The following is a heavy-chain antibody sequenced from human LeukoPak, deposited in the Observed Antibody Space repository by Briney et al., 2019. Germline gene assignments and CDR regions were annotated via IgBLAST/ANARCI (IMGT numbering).Heavy chain of an antibody. V-gene: IGHV3-15*01. J-gene: IGHJ4*02. CDR2: IKTKTDGGTT. CDR1: GFTFSDAW. D-gene: IGHD6-13*01. CDR3: IAGGEQLDH. Sequence: GGSLRLSRAASGFTFSDAWMSWVRQAPGKGLEWVGLIKTKTDGGTTDYAAPVKGRFTISRDDSQNTLFLQLNSLKTEDTAVYYCIAGGEQLDHWGQGTLVTVSS.